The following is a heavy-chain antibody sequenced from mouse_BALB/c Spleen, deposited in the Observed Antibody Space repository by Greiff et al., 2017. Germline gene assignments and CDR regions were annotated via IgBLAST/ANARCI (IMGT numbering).Heavy chain of an antibody. Sequence: EVKLMESGGGLVQPGGSLKLSCAASGFTFSSYTMSWVRQTPEKRLEWVAYISNGGGSTYYPDTVKGRFTISRDNAKNTLYLQMSSLKSEDTAMYYCARQITTATWYFDVWGAGTTVTVSS. CDR3: ARQITTATWYFDV. CDR2: ISNGGGST. CDR1: GFTFSSYT. V-gene: IGHV5-12-2*01. D-gene: IGHD1-2*01. J-gene: IGHJ1*01.